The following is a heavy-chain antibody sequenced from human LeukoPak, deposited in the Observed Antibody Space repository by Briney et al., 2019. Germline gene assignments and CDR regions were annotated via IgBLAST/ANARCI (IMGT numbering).Heavy chain of an antibody. CDR3: TREPSQSGSYGLNQYYYYYMDV. CDR2: IRSKAYGGTT. D-gene: IGHD1-26*01. V-gene: IGHV3-49*04. J-gene: IGHJ6*03. Sequence: SGGSLRLSCTASGFTFGDYAMSWVRQAPGKGLEWVGFIRSKAYGGTTEYAASVTGRFTISRDDSKSIAYLQMNSLKTEDTAVYYCTREPSQSGSYGLNQYYYYYMDVWGKGTTVTISS. CDR1: GFTFGDYA.